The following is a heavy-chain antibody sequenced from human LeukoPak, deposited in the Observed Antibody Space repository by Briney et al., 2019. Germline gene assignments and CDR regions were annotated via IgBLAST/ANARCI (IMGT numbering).Heavy chain of an antibody. CDR1: GLTFSSYG. J-gene: IGHJ4*02. CDR2: ISNDGRDK. V-gene: IGHV3-30*19. Sequence: GGSLRLSCAASGLTFSSYGMHWVRQAPGKGLEWVAVISNDGRDKHYADSVKGLFTFSRDNSKNTVYLQMNSLRAEDSAVYYCARDRDAPAKYFFDYWGQGTLVTVSS. D-gene: IGHD2-15*01. CDR3: ARDRDAPAKYFFDY.